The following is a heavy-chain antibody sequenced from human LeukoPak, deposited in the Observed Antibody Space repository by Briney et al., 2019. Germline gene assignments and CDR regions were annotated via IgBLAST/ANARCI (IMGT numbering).Heavy chain of an antibody. CDR2: IYTSGGT. D-gene: IGHD6-19*01. CDR1: GGSISSGSYY. J-gene: IGHJ4*02. V-gene: IGHV4-61*02. CDR3: ARDGVVAVAGTKPNGRNN. Sequence: SQTLSLTCTVSGGSISSGSYYWSWIRQPAGKGLEWIGRIYTSGGTNYNPSLKGRVTISVDTSKNQFSLKLSSVTAADTAVYYCARDGVVAVAGTKPNGRNNWGQGTLVTVSS.